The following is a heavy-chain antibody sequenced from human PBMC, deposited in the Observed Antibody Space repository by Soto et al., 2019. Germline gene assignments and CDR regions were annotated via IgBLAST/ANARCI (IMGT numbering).Heavy chain of an antibody. CDR3: GRLARGAAGGTF. D-gene: IGHD6-13*01. V-gene: IGHV3-7*03. CDR1: GFTFSSYY. Sequence: EVQLVESGGGLVQPGGSLRLSCVAPGFTFSSYYLRWARQVPGRGLEWLAKIKQDGSEKSYVDSVRGRFTISRDNAKESVYLQMDSLRADDTAVYFCGRLARGAAGGTFWGQGTLVTVSS. J-gene: IGHJ4*02. CDR2: IKQDGSEK.